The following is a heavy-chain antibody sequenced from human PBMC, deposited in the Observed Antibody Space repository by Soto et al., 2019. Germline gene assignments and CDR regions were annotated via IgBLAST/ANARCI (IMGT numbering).Heavy chain of an antibody. CDR2: IYYSGST. J-gene: IGHJ3*02. CDR1: GGSISSYY. D-gene: IGHD2-2*01. V-gene: IGHV4-59*01. CDR3: ASRTHRQDIVVDDDAFDI. Sequence: SETLSLTCTVSGGSISSYYWSWIRQPPGKGLEWIGYIYYSGSTNYNPSLKSRVAKSVDTSTNQYSLKLSSVPAADTAVYYCASRTHRQDIVVDDDAFDIWGQGTMVTVSS.